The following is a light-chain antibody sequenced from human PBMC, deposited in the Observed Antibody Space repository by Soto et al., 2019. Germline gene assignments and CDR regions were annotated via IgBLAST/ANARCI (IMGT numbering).Light chain of an antibody. Sequence: EIVLTQSPATLSLSPGERATLSCRASQSVSNYLAWFQQKPGQAPRLPIDDASNRATGIPARFSGSGSGTDFTLTISSLEPEDFAVYYCQQLSSRPLLTCGGGPKVEI. CDR1: QSVSNY. CDR3: QQLSSRPLLT. CDR2: DAS. J-gene: IGKJ4*01. V-gene: IGKV3-11*01.